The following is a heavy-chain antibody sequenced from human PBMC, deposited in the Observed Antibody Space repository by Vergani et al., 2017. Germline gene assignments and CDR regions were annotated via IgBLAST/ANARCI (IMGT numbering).Heavy chain of an antibody. Sequence: VQLVESGGGVVQPGRSLRLSCAASGFTFSSYAMHWVRQAPGKGLEWVAVISYDGSNKYYADSVKGRFTISRDNSKNTLYLQMNSLRAEDTAVYYCARGKDRTRYSSGWYSPPGYWGQGTLVTVSS. V-gene: IGHV3-30*04. CDR1: GFTFSSYA. CDR2: ISYDGSNK. D-gene: IGHD6-19*01. CDR3: ARGKDRTRYSSGWYSPPGY. J-gene: IGHJ4*02.